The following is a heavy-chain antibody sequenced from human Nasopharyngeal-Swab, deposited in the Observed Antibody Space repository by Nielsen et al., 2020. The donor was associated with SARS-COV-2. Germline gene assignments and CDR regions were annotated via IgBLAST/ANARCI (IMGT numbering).Heavy chain of an antibody. V-gene: IGHV4-4*07. CDR2: IYTSGST. J-gene: IGHJ4*02. CDR3: ARVTAMAPGHYFDY. Sequence: SETLSLTCTVSGGSISSYYWSWIRQPAGKGLEWIGRIYTSGSTNYNPSLKSRVTMSVDTSKNQFSLKLSSVTAVDTAVYYCARVTAMAPGHYFDYWGQGTLVTVSS. CDR1: GGSISSYY. D-gene: IGHD5-18*01.